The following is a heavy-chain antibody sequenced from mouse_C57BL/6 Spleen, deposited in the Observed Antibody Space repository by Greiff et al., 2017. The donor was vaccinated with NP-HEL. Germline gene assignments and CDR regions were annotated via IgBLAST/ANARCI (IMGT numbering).Heavy chain of an antibody. CDR3: ARHRYGSSSYYYAMDY. CDR2: ISSGGSYT. Sequence: EVKLVESGGDLVKPGGSLKLSCAASGFTFSSYGMSWVRQTPDKRLEWVATISSGGSYTYYPDSVKGRFTISRDNAKNTLYLQMSSLKSEDTAMYYCARHRYGSSSYYYAMDYWGQGTSVTVSS. CDR1: GFTFSSYG. V-gene: IGHV5-6*01. D-gene: IGHD1-1*01. J-gene: IGHJ4*01.